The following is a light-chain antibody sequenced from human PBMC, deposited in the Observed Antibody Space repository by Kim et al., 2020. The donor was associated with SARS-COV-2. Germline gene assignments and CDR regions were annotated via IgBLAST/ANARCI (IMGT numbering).Light chain of an antibody. CDR2: KAS. J-gene: IGKJ2*01. V-gene: IGKV1-5*03. Sequence: DIQMTQSPSTLSASVGDRVTITCRASQTISTWLVWYQQKPGKAPKLLLYKASNLEDGVPSRFSGSGSGTEFTLTISSLQPEDSATYYCQQFNTYSGMFTFGQGIKLEI. CDR3: QQFNTYSGMFT. CDR1: QTISTW.